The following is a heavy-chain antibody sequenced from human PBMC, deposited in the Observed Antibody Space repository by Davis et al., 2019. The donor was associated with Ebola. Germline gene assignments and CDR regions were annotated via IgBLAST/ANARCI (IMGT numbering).Heavy chain of an antibody. V-gene: IGHV4-34*01. CDR2: ISHGGGT. D-gene: IGHD3-22*01. CDR3: AREVDDSSGYYHN. Sequence: PSETLSLTCAVYGGSLSGYYWSWIRQPPGKGLEWIGEISHGGGTNYNPSLKSRVTMSVDTSKNQFSLKLSSLTAADTAVYYCAREVDDSSGYYHNWGQGTPVTVSS. CDR1: GGSLSGYY. J-gene: IGHJ4*02.